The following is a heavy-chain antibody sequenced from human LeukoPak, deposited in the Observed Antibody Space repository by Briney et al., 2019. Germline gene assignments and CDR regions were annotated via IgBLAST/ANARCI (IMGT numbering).Heavy chain of an antibody. J-gene: IGHJ4*02. CDR1: GYTFTGYF. CDR2: INPNSGGT. D-gene: IGHD2-2*01. Sequence: ASVKVSCKASGYTFTGYFMHWVRQAPGQGLEWMGWINPNSGGTNYAQKFQGRVTMTRDTSISTAYMELSRLRSDDTAVYYCASSIVYCSSTSCYFNWGQGTLVIASS. CDR3: ASSIVYCSSTSCYFN. V-gene: IGHV1-2*02.